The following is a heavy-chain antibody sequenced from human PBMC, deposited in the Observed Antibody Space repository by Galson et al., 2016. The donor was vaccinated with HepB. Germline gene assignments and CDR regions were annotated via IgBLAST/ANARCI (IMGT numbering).Heavy chain of an antibody. J-gene: IGHJ6*02. V-gene: IGHV4-59*01. D-gene: IGHD2-8*02. CDR3: ARDLHCPGASCSYGGFDV. Sequence: SETLSLTCTVSGGSISDYYWTWIRQPPGRPLEWIGYIYDNRITMYNPSLESRATISLDTSKSQLSLRVTSVTAADTAAYYCARDLHCPGASCSYGGFDVWGQGTTVTVSS. CDR2: IYDNRIT. CDR1: GGSISDYY.